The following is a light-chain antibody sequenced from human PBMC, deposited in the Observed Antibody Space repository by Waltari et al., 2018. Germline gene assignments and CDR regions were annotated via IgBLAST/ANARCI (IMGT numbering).Light chain of an antibody. V-gene: IGLV2-14*03. CDR1: SSDVGDDKY. J-gene: IGLJ2*01. CDR2: EVS. CDR3: SSYTTTSTVL. Sequence: QSALTQPASVSGSPGQSILISCTGTSSDVGDDKYVSWYQQHPGKAPKLMIYEVSNRPSGVSDRFSGSKSGNTASLTISRLQADDEAAYYCSSYTTTSTVLFGGGTELTVL.